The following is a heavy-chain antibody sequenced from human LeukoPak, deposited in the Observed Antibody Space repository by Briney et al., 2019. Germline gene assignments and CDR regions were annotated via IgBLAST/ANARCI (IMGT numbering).Heavy chain of an antibody. CDR1: GYRLTNNW. CDR3: ARTVAGYSYGYDAFDI. V-gene: IGHV5-51*01. CDR2: IYPGDSDA. D-gene: IGHD5-18*01. Sequence: GESLKISCKISGYRLTNNWIGWVRQVPGKGLEWMGLIYPGDSDARYSPPFQGQVTMSADKSISTAYLQWSSLKASDTAMYYCARTVAGYSYGYDAFDIWGQGTMVTVSS. J-gene: IGHJ3*02.